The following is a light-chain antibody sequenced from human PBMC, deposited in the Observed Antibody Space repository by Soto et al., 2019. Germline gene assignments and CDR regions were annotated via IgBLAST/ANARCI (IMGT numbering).Light chain of an antibody. J-gene: IGLJ1*01. CDR2: DVS. Sequence: QSALTQPASVSGTPGQSITISCTGTSSDVGRSNHVSWHQHHPGKAPKLIIYDVSYRPSGVSNRFSGSKSGYTASLTISGLQAEDEADYYCNSQTSSGIRVFGTGTKLTVL. V-gene: IGLV2-14*03. CDR3: NSQTSSGIRV. CDR1: SSDVGRSNH.